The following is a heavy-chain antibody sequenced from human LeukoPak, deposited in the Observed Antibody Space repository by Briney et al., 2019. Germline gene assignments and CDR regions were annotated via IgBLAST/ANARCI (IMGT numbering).Heavy chain of an antibody. CDR2: INPSGGST. J-gene: IGHJ6*02. CDR3: ASSSNWNYSGMDV. D-gene: IGHD1-20*01. Sequence: VSVKVSCKASGYTFTSYYMHWVRQAPGQGLEWMGIINPSGGSTSYAQKFQGRVTMTRDTSTSTIYMELSSLRSEDTAVYYCASSSNWNYSGMDVWGQGTTVTVSS. CDR1: GYTFTSYY. V-gene: IGHV1-46*01.